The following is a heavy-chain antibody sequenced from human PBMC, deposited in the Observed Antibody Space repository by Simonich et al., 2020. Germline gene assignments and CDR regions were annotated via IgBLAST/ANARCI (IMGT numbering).Heavy chain of an antibody. CDR2: SSSSSIYI. CDR3: ARDRGTGVPMDY. D-gene: IGHD7-27*01. V-gene: IGHV3-21*01. CDR1: GFPFSSSR. Sequence: EVQLVESGGGLVKPGGSLILSCAASGFPFSSSRMNRVGQAPGEGLGVASTSSSSSIYINYADSVQGRFTTSRENTKNTQYLQMNSLRAEDTAVYYCARDRGTGVPMDYWGQGTLVTVSS. J-gene: IGHJ4*02.